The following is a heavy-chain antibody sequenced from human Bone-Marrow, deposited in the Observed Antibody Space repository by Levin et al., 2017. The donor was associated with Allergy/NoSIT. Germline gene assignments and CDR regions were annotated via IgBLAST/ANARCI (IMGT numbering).Heavy chain of an antibody. CDR2: ISGAGRST. J-gene: IGHJ3*01. CDR1: GFTFRSYA. Sequence: LSLPCAASGFTFRSYAMTWVRQAPGKGLEWVSAISGAGRSTYYADSVKGRFTISRDNSKNTLYLQMNSLAAEETAVYYCAKSTDNYFGSGGGVFDVWGQGTMVTVSS. D-gene: IGHD3-10*01. CDR3: AKSTDNYFGSGGGVFDV. V-gene: IGHV3-23*01.